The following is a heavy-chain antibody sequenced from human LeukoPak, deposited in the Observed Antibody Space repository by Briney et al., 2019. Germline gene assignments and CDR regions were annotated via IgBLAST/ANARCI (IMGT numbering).Heavy chain of an antibody. J-gene: IGHJ3*02. Sequence: GGSLRLSCTAPGFNFNALAMMWVRPAPGKGPELVSAIRGGGGSGLYADSVKGRFTISRDNSKYTLFLQMNSLRAEDTAVYYCARDPNGDYIGAFDMWGPGTMVTVSS. CDR3: ARDPNGDYIGAFDM. V-gene: IGHV3-23*01. CDR2: IRGGGGSG. D-gene: IGHD4-17*01. CDR1: GFNFNALA.